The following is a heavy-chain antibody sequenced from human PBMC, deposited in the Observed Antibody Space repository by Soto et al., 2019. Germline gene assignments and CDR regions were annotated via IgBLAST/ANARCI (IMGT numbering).Heavy chain of an antibody. D-gene: IGHD1-7*01. CDR1: GYTFTSYA. CDR3: ARDGALNWNYGLLWFDP. Sequence: ASVKVSCKASGYTFTSYAMHWVRQAPGQRLEWMGWINAGNGNTKYSQKFQGRVTITRDTSASTAYMELSSLRSEDTAVYYCARDGALNWNYGLLWFDPWGQGTLVTVSS. CDR2: INAGNGNT. V-gene: IGHV1-3*01. J-gene: IGHJ5*02.